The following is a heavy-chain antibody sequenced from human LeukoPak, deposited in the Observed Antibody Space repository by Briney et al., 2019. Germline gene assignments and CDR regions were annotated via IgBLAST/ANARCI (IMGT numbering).Heavy chain of an antibody. CDR1: GDSISSFY. D-gene: IGHD4-17*01. J-gene: IGHJ6*03. V-gene: IGHV4-59*01. CDR3: ARTDYGDYGYYYYYMDV. Sequence: SETLSLTCTVSGDSISSFYWSWIRQPLGKGLEWIGNIYYSGSTNYNPSLKSRVTISIDTSKNQFSLKLSSVTAADTAVYYCARTDYGDYGYYYYYMDVWGKGTTVTVSS. CDR2: IYYSGST.